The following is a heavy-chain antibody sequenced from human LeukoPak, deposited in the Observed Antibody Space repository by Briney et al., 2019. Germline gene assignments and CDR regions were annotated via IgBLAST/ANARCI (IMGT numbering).Heavy chain of an antibody. CDR1: GGSSSGYF. V-gene: IGHV4-34*01. Sequence: KSSETLSLTCVVHGGSSSGYFWSWIPHPPGKGLEWIGEINHSGSTNYNPSLRSRVTISVDTSKNQFSLKLSSVTAADTAVYYCARGTTVSTGFGYWGQGTRVTVSS. D-gene: IGHD4-17*01. CDR2: INHSGST. CDR3: ARGTTVSTGFGY. J-gene: IGHJ4*02.